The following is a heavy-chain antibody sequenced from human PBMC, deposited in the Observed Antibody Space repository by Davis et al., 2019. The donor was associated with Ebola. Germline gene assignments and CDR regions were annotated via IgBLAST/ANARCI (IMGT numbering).Heavy chain of an antibody. Sequence: PGGSLRLSCAASGFTFSSYAMHWVRQAPGKGLEWVAVISYDGSNKYYADSVKGRFTISRDNSNTTIYLQMNSLRTEARAVYYCAKDLGALGSIWGQGTLVTVSS. CDR3: AKDLGALGSI. J-gene: IGHJ4*02. CDR1: GFTFSSYA. D-gene: IGHD1-26*01. V-gene: IGHV3-30*14. CDR2: ISYDGSNK.